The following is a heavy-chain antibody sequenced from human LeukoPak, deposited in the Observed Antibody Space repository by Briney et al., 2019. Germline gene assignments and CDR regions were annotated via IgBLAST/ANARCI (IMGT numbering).Heavy chain of an antibody. CDR1: GGSISPHY. V-gene: IGHV4-59*11. J-gene: IGHJ3*02. Sequence: SETLSLTCTVSGGSISPHYWTWIRQTPWKGLVWIGYVYYNGLTSYNASLRRRLILSVDTARNQFSLKLSSVTAADTAVYYCARDYYDSSGYSFVIWGQGTMVTASS. D-gene: IGHD3-22*01. CDR2: VYYNGLT. CDR3: ARDYYDSSGYSFVI.